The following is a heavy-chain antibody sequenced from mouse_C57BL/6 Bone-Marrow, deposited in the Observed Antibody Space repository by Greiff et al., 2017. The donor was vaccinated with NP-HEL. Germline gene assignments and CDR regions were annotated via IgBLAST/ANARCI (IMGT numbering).Heavy chain of an antibody. V-gene: IGHV1-82*01. CDR2: IYPGDGDT. CDR1: GYAFSSSW. J-gene: IGHJ2*01. CDR3: ARKRYDSSFDY. Sequence: QVQLQQSGPELVKPGASVKISCKASGYAFSSSWMNWVKQRPGKGLEWIGRIYPGDGDTNYNGKFKGKATLTADKSSSTAYMQLSSLTSEDSAVYFCARKRYDSSFDYWGQGTTLTVSS. D-gene: IGHD2-4*01.